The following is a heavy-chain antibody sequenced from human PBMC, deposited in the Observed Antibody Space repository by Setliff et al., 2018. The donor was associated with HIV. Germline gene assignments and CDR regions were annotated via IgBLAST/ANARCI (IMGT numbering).Heavy chain of an antibody. J-gene: IGHJ6*02. Sequence: PSETLSLTCTVSGDSISSHYWSWIRQPPGKGLEWIGTLYFGGSTSYNSSLKGRVTISAATSKNVFSLNMTSVTAADTAVYYCSRPVSKNFYGLDVWGLGTTVTVSS. V-gene: IGHV4-59*11. CDR2: LYFGGST. CDR1: GDSISSHY. CDR3: SRPVSKNFYGLDV.